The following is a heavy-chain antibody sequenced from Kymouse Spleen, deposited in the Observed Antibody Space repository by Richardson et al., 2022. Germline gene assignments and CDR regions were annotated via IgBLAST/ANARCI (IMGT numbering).Heavy chain of an antibody. CDR1: GFTFDDYA. V-gene: IGHV3-9*01. D-gene: IGHD3-10*01. CDR2: ISWNSGSI. J-gene: IGHJ4*02. CDR3: AKEGYGSGSSPFDY. Sequence: EVQLVESGGGLVQPGRSLRLSCAASGFTFDDYAMHWVRQAPGKGLEWVSGISWNSGSIGYADSVKGRFTISRDNAKNSLYLQMNSLRAEDTALYYCAKEGYGSGSSPFDYWGQGTLVTVSS.